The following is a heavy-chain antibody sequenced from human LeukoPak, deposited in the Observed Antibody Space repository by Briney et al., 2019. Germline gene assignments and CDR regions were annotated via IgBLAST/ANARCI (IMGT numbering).Heavy chain of an antibody. D-gene: IGHD4-17*01. CDR2: VIPIFGTA. Sequence: ASVKVSCKASGGTFSSYAISWVRQAPGQGLEWMGGVIPIFGTANYAQKFQGRVTITADESTSTAYMELSSLRSEDTAVYYCARDPYSLNYGDYDYWGQGTLVTVSS. CDR1: GGTFSSYA. J-gene: IGHJ4*02. CDR3: ARDPYSLNYGDYDY. V-gene: IGHV1-69*13.